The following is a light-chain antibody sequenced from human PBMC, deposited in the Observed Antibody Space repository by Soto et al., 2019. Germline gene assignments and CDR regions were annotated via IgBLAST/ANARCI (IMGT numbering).Light chain of an antibody. J-gene: IGLJ1*01. CDR1: SSDVGAYNY. CDR2: EVS. V-gene: IGLV2-8*01. CDR3: SSYAGSNNYV. Sequence: QSALTQPPSASGSPGQSVTISCTGTSSDVGAYNYLSWYQQHPGKAPKLMIYEVSKRPSWVPDRFSGSKSGNTASLTVSGLQAEDEADYYCSSYAGSNNYVFGTGTKLTVL.